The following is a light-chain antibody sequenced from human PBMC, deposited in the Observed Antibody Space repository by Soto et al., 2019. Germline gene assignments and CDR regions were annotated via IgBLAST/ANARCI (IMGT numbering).Light chain of an antibody. V-gene: IGLV1-40*01. CDR1: SSNIGAGYD. CDR2: GNS. Sequence: QSALTQPPSVSGAPGQRVTISCTGSSSNIGAGYDVHWYQQLPGTAPKLLIYGNSNRPSGVPDRFSGSKSGTSASLAITGLQAEDEAMYYSPYSDISLRSSHVFGPGT. J-gene: IGLJ1*01. CDR3: PYSDISLRSSHV.